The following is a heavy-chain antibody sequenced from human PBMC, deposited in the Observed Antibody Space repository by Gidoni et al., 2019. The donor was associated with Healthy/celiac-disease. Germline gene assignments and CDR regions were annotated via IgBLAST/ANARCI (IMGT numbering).Heavy chain of an antibody. CDR2: ISYDGSNK. CDR1: GFTFSSYA. V-gene: IGHV3-30-3*01. CDR3: ARVMDGMDV. J-gene: IGHJ6*02. Sequence: QVQLVESGGGVVQPGRSLRLSCAAAGFTFSSYAMHWVRQAPGKGLEGVAVISYDGSNKYYADSVKGRFTISRDNSKNTLYLQMNSLRAEDTAVYYCARVMDGMDVWGQGTTVTVSS.